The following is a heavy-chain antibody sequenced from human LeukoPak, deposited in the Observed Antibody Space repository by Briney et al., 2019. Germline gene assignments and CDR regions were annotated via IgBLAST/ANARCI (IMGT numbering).Heavy chain of an antibody. V-gene: IGHV1-18*01. Sequence: ASVKVSCKASGYTFNNFAITWVRQAPGQGLEWMGWISADNGNTNYAQKLQGRVTMTTDTSTSTAYMELRSLRSDDTAVYYCARDGLGSSWYGDYWGQGTLVTV. J-gene: IGHJ4*02. CDR3: ARDGLGSSWYGDY. CDR1: GYTFNNFA. CDR2: ISADNGNT. D-gene: IGHD6-13*01.